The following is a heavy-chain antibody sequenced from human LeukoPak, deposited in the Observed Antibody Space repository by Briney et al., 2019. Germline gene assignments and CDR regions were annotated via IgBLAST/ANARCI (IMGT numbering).Heavy chain of an antibody. Sequence: HPPETLSLTCAVSGGSISSGGYSWSWIRQPPGKGLEWIGYIYHSGSTYYNPSLKSRVTISVDRSKNQFSLKLSSVTAADTAVYYCARTYMVRGVIIEAFDYWGQGTLVTVSS. D-gene: IGHD3-10*01. V-gene: IGHV4-30-2*01. CDR3: ARTYMVRGVIIEAFDY. CDR2: IYHSGST. CDR1: GGSISSGGYS. J-gene: IGHJ4*02.